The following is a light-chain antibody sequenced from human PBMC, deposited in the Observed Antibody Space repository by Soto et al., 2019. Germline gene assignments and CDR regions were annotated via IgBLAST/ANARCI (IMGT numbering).Light chain of an antibody. V-gene: IGLV2-18*01. CDR3: GLYTLSDTVI. J-gene: IGLJ2*01. CDR2: DVT. CDR1: SEVGSYNR. Sequence: QSALTQPPSVSGSPGHSVTISCTGTSEVGSYNRVSWYQQSPGTSPKLLIHDVTKRPLGVADRFSGSKSGNTASLTISGLQTEDEADYYCGLYTLSDTVILGGGTKLTVL.